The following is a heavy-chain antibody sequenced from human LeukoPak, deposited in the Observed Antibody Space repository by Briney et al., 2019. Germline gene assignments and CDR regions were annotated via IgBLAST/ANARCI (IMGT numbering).Heavy chain of an antibody. V-gene: IGHV1-3*01. Sequence: RASVKVSCKASGYTFTSYAMHWVRQAPGQRLEWMGWINAGNGNTKYSQKFQGRVTITRDTSASTAYMELSSLRSEDTAVYYCARGYSSSWYFDYWGQGTLVTVSS. J-gene: IGHJ4*02. CDR1: GYTFTSYA. CDR2: INAGNGNT. D-gene: IGHD6-13*01. CDR3: ARGYSSSWYFDY.